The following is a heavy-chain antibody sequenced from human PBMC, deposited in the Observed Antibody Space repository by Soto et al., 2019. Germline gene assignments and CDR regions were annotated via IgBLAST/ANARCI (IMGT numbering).Heavy chain of an antibody. J-gene: IGHJ4*02. CDR3: ARGRGQMGYTYYSDY. Sequence: QVQLQESGPGLVKPSETLSLTCTVSGGSISSYYWNWIRQPAGKGLEWIGRIYTTGSTNYNPSLKSRVTMSVDTSKNQFSLRLSSVTAADTAVYYCARGRGQMGYTYYSDYWGQGTLVSVTS. V-gene: IGHV4-4*07. D-gene: IGHD5-18*01. CDR1: GGSISSYY. CDR2: IYTTGST.